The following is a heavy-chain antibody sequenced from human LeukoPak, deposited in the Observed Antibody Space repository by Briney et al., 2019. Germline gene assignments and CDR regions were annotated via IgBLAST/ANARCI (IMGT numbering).Heavy chain of an antibody. V-gene: IGHV4-31*03. CDR2: IYNSGST. CDR3: ARGAPPDS. CDR1: GASFNTGDYY. Sequence: SETLSLTCIVSGASFNTGDYYWHWIRQHPGKGLEWIGYIYNSGSTYYNPSLKSRVTISVDTSKNHFSLRLTSVTAADSAVYYCARGAPPDSWGQGTLVTVSS. J-gene: IGHJ4*02.